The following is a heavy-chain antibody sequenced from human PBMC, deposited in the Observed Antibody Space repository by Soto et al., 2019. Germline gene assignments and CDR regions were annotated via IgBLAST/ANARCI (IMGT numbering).Heavy chain of an antibody. D-gene: IGHD3-10*01. Sequence: PSETLSLTCTVSGGSISSSSYYWGWIRQPPGKGLEWTGSIYYSGSTYYNPSLKSRVTISVDTSKNQFSLKLSSVTAADTAVYYCARLRSMNYGALAGNWFDPWGQGTQVTVSS. CDR3: ARLRSMNYGALAGNWFDP. CDR2: IYYSGST. V-gene: IGHV4-39*01. CDR1: GGSISSSSYY. J-gene: IGHJ5*02.